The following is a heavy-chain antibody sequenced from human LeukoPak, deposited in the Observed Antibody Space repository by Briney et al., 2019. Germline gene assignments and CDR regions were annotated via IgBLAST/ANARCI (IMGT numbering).Heavy chain of an antibody. D-gene: IGHD5-12*01. CDR1: GGTFSSYA. CDR3: ARSTRSYSGYDFPAY. J-gene: IGHJ4*02. V-gene: IGHV1-69*05. Sequence: SVKVSCKASGGTFSSYAISWVRQAPGQGLEWMGGIIPIFGRANYEQKFQGRVTITTDESTSTAYMGLSSLRAEDTAVYYCARSTRSYSGYDFPAYWGQGTLVTVSS. CDR2: IIPIFGRA.